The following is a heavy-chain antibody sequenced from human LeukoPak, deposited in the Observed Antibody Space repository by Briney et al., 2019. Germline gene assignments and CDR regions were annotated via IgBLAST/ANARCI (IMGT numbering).Heavy chain of an antibody. CDR2: ISYDGSNK. CDR1: GFTFSSYG. V-gene: IGHV3-30*18. D-gene: IGHD3-9*01. Sequence: GGSLRLSCAASGFTFSSYGMHWVRQAPGKGLEWVAVISYDGSNKYYADSVKGRFTISRDNSKNTLYLQMNSLRAEDTAVYYCAKSDYDILTGYTHFDYWGQGTLVTVSS. CDR3: AKSDYDILTGYTHFDY. J-gene: IGHJ4*02.